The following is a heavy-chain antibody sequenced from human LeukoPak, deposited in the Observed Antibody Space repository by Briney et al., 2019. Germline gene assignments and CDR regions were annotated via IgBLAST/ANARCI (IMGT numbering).Heavy chain of an antibody. D-gene: IGHD3-3*01. CDR3: ARALRTEIFGVVRDAFDI. J-gene: IGHJ3*02. Sequence: ASVKVSCKASGYTFTSYYMHWVRQAPGQGLEWMGIINPSGGSTTYAQKFQGRVNMTRDTSTSSVYMELSSLRSDDTAVYYCARALRTEIFGVVRDAFDIWGQGTMVTVSS. V-gene: IGHV1-46*01. CDR2: INPSGGST. CDR1: GYTFTSYY.